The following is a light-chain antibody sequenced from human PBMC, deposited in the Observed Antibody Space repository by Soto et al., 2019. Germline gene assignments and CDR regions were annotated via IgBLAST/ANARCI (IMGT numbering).Light chain of an antibody. CDR3: QQTFSDTVT. J-gene: IGKJ2*01. CDR1: QSISSY. CDR2: AAS. Sequence: DIQMTQSPSSLSASVGDRVTITCRASQSISSYLNWYQQKPGEAPKILIYAASTLHSGVPSRFSGRGSGPDFSLTISSRQPEDFATNYCQQTFSDTVTFGPGTRLEIK. V-gene: IGKV1-39*01.